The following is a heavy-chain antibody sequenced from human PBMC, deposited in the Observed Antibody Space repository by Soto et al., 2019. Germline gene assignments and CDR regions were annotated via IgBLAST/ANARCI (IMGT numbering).Heavy chain of an antibody. D-gene: IGHD6-6*01. Sequence: GGSLRLSCAASGFTFDDYTMHWVRQAPGKGLEWVSLISWDGGSTYYADSVKGRFTISRDNSKNSLYLQMNSLRTEDTALYYCAKDPKQLGPDYYYYYGMDVWGQGTTVTVSS. V-gene: IGHV3-43*01. CDR2: ISWDGGST. J-gene: IGHJ6*02. CDR3: AKDPKQLGPDYYYYYGMDV. CDR1: GFTFDDYT.